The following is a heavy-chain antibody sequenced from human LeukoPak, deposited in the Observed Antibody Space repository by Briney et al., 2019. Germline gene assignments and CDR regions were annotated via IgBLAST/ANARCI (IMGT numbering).Heavy chain of an antibody. CDR3: ARGGWFNRYERYFQH. CDR2: INHSGST. D-gene: IGHD1-14*01. J-gene: IGHJ1*01. CDR1: GYSISTGYY. Sequence: SETLSLTCTVSGYSISTGYYWDWIRQPPGKGLEWIGEINHSGSTNYNPSLKSRVTISVDTSKNQFSLKLSSVTAADTAVYYCARGGWFNRYERYFQHWGQGTLVTVSS. V-gene: IGHV4-38-2*02.